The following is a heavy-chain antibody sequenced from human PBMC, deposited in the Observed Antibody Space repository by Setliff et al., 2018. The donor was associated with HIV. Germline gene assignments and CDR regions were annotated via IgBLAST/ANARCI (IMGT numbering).Heavy chain of an antibody. CDR2: IYYSGST. D-gene: IGHD5-12*01. CDR3: ARIVATITCDDY. J-gene: IGHJ4*02. CDR1: GGSISNSSYY. Sequence: SETLSLTCTVSGGSISNSSYYWGWIRQPPGKGLEWIGSIYYSGSTYYNPSLKSRVTISVDTSKNQFSLKLSSVTAADSAVYYCARIVATITCDDYWGQGTLVTV. V-gene: IGHV4-39*07.